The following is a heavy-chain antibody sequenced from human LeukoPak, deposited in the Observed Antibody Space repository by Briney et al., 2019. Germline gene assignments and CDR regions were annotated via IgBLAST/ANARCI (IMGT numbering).Heavy chain of an antibody. Sequence: SQTLSLTCAIPGDSVSSNSAAWNWIRQSPSRGLEWLGRTYYRSKWYNDYAVSVKSRITINPDTSKNQFSLQLNSVTPEDTAVYYCARAIEATVTTVHYYMDVWGKGTTVTVSS. V-gene: IGHV6-1*01. CDR2: TYYRSKWYN. J-gene: IGHJ6*03. D-gene: IGHD4-17*01. CDR1: GDSVSSNSAA. CDR3: ARAIEATVTTVHYYMDV.